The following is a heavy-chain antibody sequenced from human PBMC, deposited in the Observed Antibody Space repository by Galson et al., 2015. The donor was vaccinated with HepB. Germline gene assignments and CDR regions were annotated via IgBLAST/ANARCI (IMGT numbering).Heavy chain of an antibody. CDR2: IYWDDVR. J-gene: IGHJ4*02. CDR3: AHTAGWLPDY. Sequence: ALVKPTQTLTLTCTFSGFSLNDNAVGVAWIRQPPGKALEWLALIYWDDVRHYNPSLNNRLAITKDSSKNQVVLTLSDIDPVDTATYYCAHTAGWLPDYWGQGTLVTGST. CDR1: GFSLNDNAVG. D-gene: IGHD5-24*01. V-gene: IGHV2-5*02.